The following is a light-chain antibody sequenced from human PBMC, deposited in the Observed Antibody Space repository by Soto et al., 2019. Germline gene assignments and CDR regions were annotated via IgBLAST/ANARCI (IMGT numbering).Light chain of an antibody. CDR2: EVS. V-gene: IGLV2-14*01. J-gene: IGLJ2*01. CDR1: STDVGGHNY. CDR3: CSYSTSSTLV. Sequence: QSVLTQPASVSGAPGQSITISCTGTSTDVGGHNYVSWYQHHPGKAPKLMIFEVSNRPSGISIRFSGSKSANTASLTISGLQAEDEADYYCCSYSTSSTLVFGGGTKLTVL.